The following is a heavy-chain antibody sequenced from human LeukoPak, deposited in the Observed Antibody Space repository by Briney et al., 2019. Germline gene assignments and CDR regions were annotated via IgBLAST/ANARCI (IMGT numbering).Heavy chain of an antibody. CDR3: ATVRAYGDRDAFDI. V-gene: IGHV1-8*02. CDR1: GYTFTSYD. Sequence: ASVKVSCKASGYTFTSYDINWVRQATGQGLEWMGWMNPNSGNTGYAQKFQGRVTMTEDTSTDTAYMELSSLRSEDTAVYYCATVRAYGDRDAFDIWGQGTMVTVSS. D-gene: IGHD4-17*01. CDR2: MNPNSGNT. J-gene: IGHJ3*02.